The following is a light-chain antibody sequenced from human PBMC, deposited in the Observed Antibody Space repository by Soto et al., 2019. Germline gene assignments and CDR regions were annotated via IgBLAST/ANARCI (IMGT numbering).Light chain of an antibody. J-gene: IGKJ1*01. CDR3: QHYGGMWT. CDR2: DAT. Sequence: DIHMTQSPSPLSASVGDGGTITCRASESITNRLAWYQQKPGKAPKVLIYDATNLEYGVPSRFSGSGFGTEFILTISSLQPDDFATYCCQHYGGMWTFGQGTKVDIK. V-gene: IGKV1-5*01. CDR1: ESITNR.